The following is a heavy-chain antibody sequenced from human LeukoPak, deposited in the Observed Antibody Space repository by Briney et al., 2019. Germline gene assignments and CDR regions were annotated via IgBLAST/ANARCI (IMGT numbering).Heavy chain of an antibody. V-gene: IGHV1-2*02. CDR2: INPNSGGT. CDR1: GYTFTGYY. J-gene: IGHJ5*02. CDR3: ARDLIAVRPGWFDP. Sequence: ASVKVSCKASGYTFTGYYMHWVRQAPGQGLEWMGWINPNSGGTNYAQKFQDRVTMTTDTSTSTAYMELRSLRSDDTAVYYCARDLIAVRPGWFDPWGQGTLVTVSS. D-gene: IGHD6-6*01.